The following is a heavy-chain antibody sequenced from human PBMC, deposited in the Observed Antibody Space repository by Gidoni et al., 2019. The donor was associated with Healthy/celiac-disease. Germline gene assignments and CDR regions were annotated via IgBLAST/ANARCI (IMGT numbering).Heavy chain of an antibody. CDR1: GSSFTSHW. V-gene: IGHV5-10-1*03. Sequence: EVQLVQSGADVKKPGESLRISCQASGSSFTSHWISWVRQMPGKGLEWMGRIDPSDSYTNYSPSFQGHVTISADKSISTAYLQWSSLKASDTAMYYCARRGVYYGDEYYYGMDVWGQGTTVTVSS. J-gene: IGHJ6*02. CDR3: ARRGVYYGDEYYYGMDV. D-gene: IGHD4-17*01. CDR2: IDPSDSYT.